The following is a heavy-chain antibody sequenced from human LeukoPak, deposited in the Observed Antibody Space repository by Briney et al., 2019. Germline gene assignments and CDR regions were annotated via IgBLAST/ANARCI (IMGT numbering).Heavy chain of an antibody. CDR1: GFTFSSYA. Sequence: PGGSLRLSCSASGFTFSSYAMHWVRQAPGKGLEYVSAISSNGGSTYYADSVKGRFTISSDNSKNTLYLQMSSLRAEDTAVYYCVKGYYDSSGQLWGQGTLVTVSS. D-gene: IGHD3-22*01. CDR3: VKGYYDSSGQL. CDR2: ISSNGGST. V-gene: IGHV3-64D*09. J-gene: IGHJ4*02.